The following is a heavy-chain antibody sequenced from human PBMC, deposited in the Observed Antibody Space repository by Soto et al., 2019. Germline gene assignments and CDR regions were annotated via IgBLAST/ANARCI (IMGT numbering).Heavy chain of an antibody. D-gene: IGHD3-10*01. V-gene: IGHV1-69*13. CDR2: IIPIFGTA. CDR3: ARNNTGEPHYYGMDV. J-gene: IGHJ6*02. Sequence: VKGARKGFGGTFSSYAVSWGRQAPGQGLEWMGGIIPIFGTANYAQKFQGRVTITADESTSTAYMELSSLRSEDTAVYYCARNNTGEPHYYGMDVWGQGTTVTVSS. CDR1: GGTFSSYA.